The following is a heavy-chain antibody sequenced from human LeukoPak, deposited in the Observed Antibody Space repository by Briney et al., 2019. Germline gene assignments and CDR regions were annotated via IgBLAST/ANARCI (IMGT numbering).Heavy chain of an antibody. J-gene: IGHJ3*02. CDR3: ARDNSGSYSDAFDI. V-gene: IGHV1-18*01. Sequence: ASVKVSCKASGYTFTSYGISWVRQAPGQGREWMGWISAYNGNTNYAQKLQGRVTMTTDTSTSTAYMELRSLRSDDTAVYYCARDNSGSYSDAFDIWGQGTMVTVSS. CDR2: ISAYNGNT. D-gene: IGHD1-26*01. CDR1: GYTFTSYG.